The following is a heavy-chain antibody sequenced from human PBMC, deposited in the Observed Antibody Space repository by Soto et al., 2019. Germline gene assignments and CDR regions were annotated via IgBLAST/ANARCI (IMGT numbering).Heavy chain of an antibody. D-gene: IGHD1-26*01. CDR3: ARRNSWYRNNYYYGMDV. CDR1: GYSFTSYW. V-gene: IGHV5-51*01. CDR2: IYPGDSDT. J-gene: IGHJ6*02. Sequence: GESLKISCKGSGYSFTSYWIVWVRQMPGKGLEWMGIIYPGDSDTRYSPSFQGQVTISADKSISTAYLQWSSLKASDTAMYFCARRNSWYRNNYYYGMDVWGQGTTVTVSS.